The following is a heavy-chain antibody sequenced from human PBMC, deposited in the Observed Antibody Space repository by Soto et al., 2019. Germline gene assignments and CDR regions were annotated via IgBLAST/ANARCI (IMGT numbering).Heavy chain of an antibody. CDR2: IKQDGSEK. V-gene: IGHV3-7*01. D-gene: IGHD6-13*01. CDR1: GFTFSSYW. Sequence: GGSLRLSCAASGFTFSSYWMSWVRQAPGKGLEWVANIKQDGSEKYYVDSVKGRFTISRDNAKNSLYLQMNSLRAEDTAVYYCARERKIAAAESTVFDYWGQGTLVTSPQ. CDR3: ARERKIAAAESTVFDY. J-gene: IGHJ4*02.